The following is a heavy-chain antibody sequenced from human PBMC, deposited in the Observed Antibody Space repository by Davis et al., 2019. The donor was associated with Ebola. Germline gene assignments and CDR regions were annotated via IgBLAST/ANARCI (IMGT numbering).Heavy chain of an antibody. CDR2: IRDDGSNK. D-gene: IGHD3-22*01. Sequence: GGSLRLSCAASGFGFSNYWIHWVRQAPGKGLEWVGFIRDDGSNKYYADSVKGRFTISRDNSKNTLYLQMISLRAEDTAVYYCARTYYYDSSGYRNAFDIWGQGTMVTVSS. J-gene: IGHJ3*02. V-gene: IGHV3-30*02. CDR3: ARTYYYDSSGYRNAFDI. CDR1: GFGFSNYW.